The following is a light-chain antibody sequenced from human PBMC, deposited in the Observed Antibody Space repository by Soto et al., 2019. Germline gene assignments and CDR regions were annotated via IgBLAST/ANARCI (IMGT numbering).Light chain of an antibody. CDR1: SSDVAAYDF. CDR3: SSSAGSNNFV. J-gene: IGLJ1*01. Sequence: QSALAQPPSASGSPGQSVTISCTGTSSDVAAYDFVSWYQQHPGKAPKLMIYEVSKRPSGVPDRFSGSKSGDTASLTVSGLQADDEADYYCSSSAGSNNFVFGTGTKVPS. V-gene: IGLV2-8*01. CDR2: EVS.